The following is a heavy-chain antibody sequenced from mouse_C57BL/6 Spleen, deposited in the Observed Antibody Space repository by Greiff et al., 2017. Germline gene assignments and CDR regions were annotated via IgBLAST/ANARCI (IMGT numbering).Heavy chain of an antibody. D-gene: IGHD1-2*01. V-gene: IGHV1-58*01. CDR1: GYTFTSYG. CDR3: ARFTTARNFDY. CDR2: IYIGNGYT. J-gene: IGHJ2*01. Sequence: DVHLVESGAELVRPGSSVKMSCKTSGYTFTSYGLNWVKQRPGQGLEWIGYIYIGNGYTEYNEKFKGKATLTSDTSSSTAYMQLSSLTSEDSAIYFCARFTTARNFDYWGQGTTLTVSS.